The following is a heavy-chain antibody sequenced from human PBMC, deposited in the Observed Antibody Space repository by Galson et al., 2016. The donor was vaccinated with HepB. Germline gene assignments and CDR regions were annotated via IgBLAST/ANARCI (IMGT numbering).Heavy chain of an antibody. CDR2: ISSSGSTI. Sequence: SLRLSCAASGFSFSDSYKNWIRQAPGKGLEWVSYISSSGSTIYYADSVKGRFTISRDNARNSLYLQMNSLRAEATAVYFCARGHQLLWNGLDVWGQGTTVTVSS. CDR3: ARGHQLLWNGLDV. V-gene: IGHV3-11*01. J-gene: IGHJ6*02. D-gene: IGHD3-10*01. CDR1: GFSFSDSY.